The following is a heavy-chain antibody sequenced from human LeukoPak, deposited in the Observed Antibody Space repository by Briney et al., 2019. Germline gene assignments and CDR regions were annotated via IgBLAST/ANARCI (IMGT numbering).Heavy chain of an antibody. Sequence: PGRSLRLSCAASGFTFDDYAMHWVRHAPGKGLEWVSGISWNSGSIGYADSVKGRFTISRDNAKNSLYLQMNSLRAEDTALYYCAKDKFPYYGSGSYFDYWGQGTLVTVSS. J-gene: IGHJ4*02. CDR1: GFTFDDYA. CDR2: ISWNSGSI. CDR3: AKDKFPYYGSGSYFDY. V-gene: IGHV3-9*01. D-gene: IGHD3-10*01.